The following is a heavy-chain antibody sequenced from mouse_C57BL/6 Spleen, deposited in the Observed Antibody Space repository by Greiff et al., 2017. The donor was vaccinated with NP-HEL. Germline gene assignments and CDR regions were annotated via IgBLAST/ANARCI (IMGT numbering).Heavy chain of an antibody. CDR2: INPSTGGT. J-gene: IGHJ3*01. D-gene: IGHD2-3*01. Sequence: VHVKQSGPELVKPGASVKISCKASGYSFTGYYMNWVKQSPEKSLEWIGEINPSTGGTTYNQKFKAKATLTVDKSSSTAYMQLKSLTSEDSAVYYCAREDGYYVAYWGQGTLVTVSA. V-gene: IGHV1-42*01. CDR1: GYSFTGYY. CDR3: AREDGYYVAY.